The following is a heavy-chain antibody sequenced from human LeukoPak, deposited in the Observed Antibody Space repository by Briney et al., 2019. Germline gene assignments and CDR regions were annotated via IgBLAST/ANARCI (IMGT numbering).Heavy chain of an antibody. Sequence: GASVKVSCKASGYTFTSYDINWVRQATGQGLEWIGWMNPNSGNTGYAQKFQGRVTMTRNTSISTAYMELSSLRSEDTAVYYCARGSSTSIVGGAFDIWGQGTMVTVSS. J-gene: IGHJ3*02. CDR3: ARGSSTSIVGGAFDI. D-gene: IGHD1-26*01. CDR1: GYTFTSYD. V-gene: IGHV1-8*01. CDR2: MNPNSGNT.